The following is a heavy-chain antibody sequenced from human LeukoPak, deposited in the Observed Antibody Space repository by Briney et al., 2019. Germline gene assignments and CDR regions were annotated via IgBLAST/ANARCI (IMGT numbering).Heavy chain of an antibody. CDR2: INPNSGGT. J-gene: IGHJ6*02. CDR3: ARDVPRNDYYYYGMDV. V-gene: IGHV1-2*02. CDR1: GYTFTGYY. D-gene: IGHD2-2*01. Sequence: ASVTVCCKASGYTFTGYYMHWVRQAPGQGLEWMGWINPNSGGTNYAQKFQGRVTMTRDTSISTAYMELSRLRSDDTAVYYCARDVPRNDYYYYGMDVWGQGTTVTVSS.